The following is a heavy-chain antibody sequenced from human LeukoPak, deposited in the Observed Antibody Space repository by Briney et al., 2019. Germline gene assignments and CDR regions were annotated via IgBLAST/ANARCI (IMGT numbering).Heavy chain of an antibody. J-gene: IGHJ4*02. V-gene: IGHV3-7*01. CDR2: IKQDGSEK. CDR3: ARDAFGPDSSGPNYFDY. Sequence: GGSLRLSCAASGFTFSSYWMSWVRQAPGKGLEWVANIKQDGSEKYYVDSVKGQFTISRDNAKNSLYLQMNSLRAKDTAVYYCARDAFGPDSSGPNYFDYWGQGTLVTVSS. D-gene: IGHD3-22*01. CDR1: GFTFSSYW.